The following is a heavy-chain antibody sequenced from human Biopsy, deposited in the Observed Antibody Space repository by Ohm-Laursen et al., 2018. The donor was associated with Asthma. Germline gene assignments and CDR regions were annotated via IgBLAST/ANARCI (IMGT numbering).Heavy chain of an antibody. CDR1: GFSLSSSGAN. D-gene: IGHD1-14*01. V-gene: IGHV2-70*04. J-gene: IGHJ4*01. Sequence: PTQTLTLTCSFSGFSLSSSGANVNWIRQPPGKALEWLARIDWEEDKFYSTSLRTRLTITKGSSEDQVVLTTTNMGPVDTATYYCTRHNDYWGPGILVTVSS. CDR2: IDWEEDK. CDR3: TRHNDY.